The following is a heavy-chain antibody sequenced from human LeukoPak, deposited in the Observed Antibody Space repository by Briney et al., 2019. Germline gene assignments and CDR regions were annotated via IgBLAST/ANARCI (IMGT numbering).Heavy chain of an antibody. CDR1: GFTFRNYV. J-gene: IGHJ4*02. CDR2: TSSDLNVK. Sequence: GGSLRLSCAASGFTFRNYVIHWVRQAPGKGLEWVAVTSSDLNVKLYADSVKGRFTISRDNSRSTLYLQMNSLRSEDTAIYYCAREGYYGSGSPPSLYFDYWGQGTLVTVSS. V-gene: IGHV3-30-3*01. CDR3: AREGYYGSGSPPSLYFDY. D-gene: IGHD3-10*01.